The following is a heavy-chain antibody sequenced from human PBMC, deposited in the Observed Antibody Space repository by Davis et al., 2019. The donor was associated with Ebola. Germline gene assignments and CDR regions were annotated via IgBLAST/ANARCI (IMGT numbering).Heavy chain of an antibody. Sequence: PGGSLRLSCAASGFTFSSYGMHWVRQAPGKGLEWVAAISHDGSNQNYADSVKGRFIISRDNSKNMVFLQMNSLTPADTAIYFCAREDCGGGNCYYYYGMDVWGQGTTVIVSS. CDR3: AREDCGGGNCYYYYGMDV. D-gene: IGHD2-21*01. V-gene: IGHV3-30*19. J-gene: IGHJ6*02. CDR2: ISHDGSNQ. CDR1: GFTFSSYG.